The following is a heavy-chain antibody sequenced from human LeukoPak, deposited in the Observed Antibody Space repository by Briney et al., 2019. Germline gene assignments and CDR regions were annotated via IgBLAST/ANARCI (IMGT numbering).Heavy chain of an antibody. CDR3: AKCASPGIASHPYDFDY. Sequence: PGRSLRLSCAASGFTFSSYGMHWVRQAPGKGLEWVSGISWNSGSIGYADSVKGRFTISRDNAKNSLYLQMNSLRAEDTALYYCAKCASPGIASHPYDFDYWGQGTLVTVSS. CDR1: GFTFSSYG. D-gene: IGHD6-13*01. V-gene: IGHV3-9*01. CDR2: ISWNSGSI. J-gene: IGHJ4*02.